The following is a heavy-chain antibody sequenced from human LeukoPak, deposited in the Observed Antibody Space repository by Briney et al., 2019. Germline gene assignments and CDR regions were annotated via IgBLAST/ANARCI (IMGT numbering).Heavy chain of an antibody. CDR3: AKDLAKITMVRGVKPLFDY. D-gene: IGHD3-10*01. V-gene: IGHV3-23*01. Sequence: GGSLRLSCAASGFTFSSYGMSWVRQAPGKGLEWVSAISGSGGSTYYADSVKGRFTISRDNSKNTLYLQMNSLRAEDTAVYYCAKDLAKITMVRGVKPLFDYWGQGTLVTVSS. J-gene: IGHJ4*02. CDR2: ISGSGGST. CDR1: GFTFSSYG.